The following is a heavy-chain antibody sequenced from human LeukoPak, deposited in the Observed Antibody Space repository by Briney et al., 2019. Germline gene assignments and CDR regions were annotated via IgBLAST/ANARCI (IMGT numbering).Heavy chain of an antibody. Sequence: SETLSLTCAVYGGSFSGYYWSWMRQPPGKGLECIGEINHSGSTNYNPSLKSRVTISVDTSKNQFSLKLSSVTAADTAVYYCARGGGDYHAGPYCFDYCGQGTLVTVSS. CDR1: GGSFSGYY. CDR3: ARGGGDYHAGPYCFDY. CDR2: INHSGST. J-gene: IGHJ4*02. D-gene: IGHD4-17*01. V-gene: IGHV4-34*01.